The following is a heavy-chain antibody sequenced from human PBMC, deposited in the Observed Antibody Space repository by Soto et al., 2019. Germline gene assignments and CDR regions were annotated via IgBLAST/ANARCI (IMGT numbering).Heavy chain of an antibody. CDR1: GGSINSRSYY. CDR2: IYYSVST. V-gene: IGHV4-39*01. CDR3: ARQRNSVVTQAYFDD. D-gene: IGHD2-21*02. J-gene: IGHJ4*02. Sequence: SYTLSLTCTVAGGSINSRSYYWGWIRQSPGKGLEWIGSIYYSVSTYYNPSLKSRVAMSVDTSKNQFSLKLRSVSAADTAVYYCARQRNSVVTQAYFDDWGQGSLVTASS.